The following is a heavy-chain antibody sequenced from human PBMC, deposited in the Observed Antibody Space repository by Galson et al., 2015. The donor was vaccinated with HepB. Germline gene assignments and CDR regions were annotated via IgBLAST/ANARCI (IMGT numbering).Heavy chain of an antibody. D-gene: IGHD3-10*01. V-gene: IGHV3-30*18. CDR1: GFTFSSYS. Sequence: SLRLSCAASGFTFSSYSMDWVRQAPGKGLEWVAVISYDGSNKYYADSVKGRFTISRDNSKNTLYLQMNSLRAEDTAVYYCAKDLYYYGSGSPLDYWGQGTLVTVSS. CDR3: AKDLYYYGSGSPLDY. CDR2: ISYDGSNK. J-gene: IGHJ4*02.